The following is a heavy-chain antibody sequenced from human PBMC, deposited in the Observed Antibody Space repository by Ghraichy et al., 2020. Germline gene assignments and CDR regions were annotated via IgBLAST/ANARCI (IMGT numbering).Heavy chain of an antibody. CDR1: GYSISSGYY. J-gene: IGHJ3*02. V-gene: IGHV4-38-2*01. CDR2: IYHSGST. CDR3: ARGFIAVAGTDAFDI. Sequence: SETLSLTCAVSGYSISSGYYWGWIRQPPGKGLEWIGSIYHSGSTYYNPSLKSRVTISVDTSKNQFSLKLSSVTAADTAVYYCARGFIAVAGTDAFDIWGQGTMVTVSS. D-gene: IGHD6-19*01.